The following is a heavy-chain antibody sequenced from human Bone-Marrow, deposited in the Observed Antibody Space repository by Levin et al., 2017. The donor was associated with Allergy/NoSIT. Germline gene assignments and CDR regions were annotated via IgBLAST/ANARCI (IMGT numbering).Heavy chain of an antibody. D-gene: IGHD4-17*01. V-gene: IGHV3-21*01. CDR2: ISSSSSYI. Sequence: GGSLRLSCAASGFTFSSYSMNWVRQAPGKGLEWVSSISSSSSYIHYADSVKGRFTISRDNAKNSLYLQMNSLRAEDTAVYYCARDHYGDYVLSAFDIWGQGTMVTVSS. CDR1: GFTFSSYS. J-gene: IGHJ3*02. CDR3: ARDHYGDYVLSAFDI.